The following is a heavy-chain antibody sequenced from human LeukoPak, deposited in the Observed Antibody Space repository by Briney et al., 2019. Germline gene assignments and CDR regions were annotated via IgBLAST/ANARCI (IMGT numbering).Heavy chain of an antibody. J-gene: IGHJ4*02. Sequence: GGSLRLSCTASGFTFGDYAMSWVRQAPGKGLEWVGFIRSKAYGGTTEYAASVKGRFTISRDDSKSIAYLQMNSLKTEDTAVYYCTLARLGYRSGGSCYQKDYWGQGTLVTVSS. V-gene: IGHV3-49*04. D-gene: IGHD2-15*01. CDR3: TLARLGYRSGGSCYQKDY. CDR2: IRSKAYGGTT. CDR1: GFTFGDYA.